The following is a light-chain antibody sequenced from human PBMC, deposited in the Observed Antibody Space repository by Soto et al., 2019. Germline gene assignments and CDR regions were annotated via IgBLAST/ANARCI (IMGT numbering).Light chain of an antibody. CDR1: SSDVGGYNY. CDR2: DVS. J-gene: IGLJ1*01. CDR3: SSYTSSSPYV. Sequence: QSALTQSASVSGSPGQSITISCTGTSSDVGGYNYVSWYQQHPGKAPKLMIYDVSNRPSGVSNRFSGSKSGNTASLTISGLQADDEADYYCSSYTSSSPYVFGTGTKLTVL. V-gene: IGLV2-14*01.